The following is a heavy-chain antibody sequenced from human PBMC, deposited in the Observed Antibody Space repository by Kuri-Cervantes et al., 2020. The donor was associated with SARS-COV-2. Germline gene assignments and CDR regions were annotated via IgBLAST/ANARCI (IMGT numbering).Heavy chain of an antibody. CDR1: GFSFSDYY. CDR2: ISSSTTYT. D-gene: IGHD2-15*01. J-gene: IGHJ6*03. Sequence: GESLKISCAASGFSFSDYYMIWTRQAPGKGLEWVSYISSSTTYTNHADSVKGRFTISRDNAKNSLYLHMDSLRAEDSAVYSCARGGLCSGGSRYHYSYYMDVWGKGTTVTVSS. CDR3: ARGGLCSGGSRYHYSYYMDV. V-gene: IGHV3-11*06.